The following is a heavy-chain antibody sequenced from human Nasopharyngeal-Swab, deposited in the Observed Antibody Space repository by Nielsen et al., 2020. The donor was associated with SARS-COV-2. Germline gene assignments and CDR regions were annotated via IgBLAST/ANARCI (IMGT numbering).Heavy chain of an antibody. J-gene: IGHJ6*02. CDR2: TSSGGSYI. D-gene: IGHD3-3*01. CDR3: ARDQRRDYDFWSGYYERTGYGMDV. V-gene: IGHV3-21*05. Sequence: RPAAGKGLEWVAYTSSGGSYIYYADSVKGRFTISRDNAKNSLYLQMNSLRAEDTAVYYCARDQRRDYDFWSGYYERTGYGMDVWGQGTPVTVYS.